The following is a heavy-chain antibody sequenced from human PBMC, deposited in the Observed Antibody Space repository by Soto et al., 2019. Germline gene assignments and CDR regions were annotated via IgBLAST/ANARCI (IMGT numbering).Heavy chain of an antibody. CDR3: ARDLYGDNWYFDL. CDR2: IYYSGST. CDR1: GGSISSGGYY. V-gene: IGHV4-31*03. Sequence: QVQLQESGPGLVKPSQTLSLTCTVSGGSISSGGYYWSWIRQHPGKGLEWIGYIYYSGSTYYNPSLKSRVTXSXDXTKNQFSLKLSSVTAADTAVYYCARDLYGDNWYFDLWGRGTLVTVSS. J-gene: IGHJ2*01. D-gene: IGHD4-17*01.